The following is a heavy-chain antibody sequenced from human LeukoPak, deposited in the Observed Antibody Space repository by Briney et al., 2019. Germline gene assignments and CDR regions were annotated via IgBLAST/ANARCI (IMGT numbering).Heavy chain of an antibody. D-gene: IGHD3-22*01. Sequence: ASVKVSCKASGYTFTSYGISWVRQAPGQGLEWMGWISAYNGNTNYAQKLQGRVTMTTDTSTSTAYMELRSLRSDDTAVYYCAREETYYYDSKVNWFDPWGQGTLVTVSS. CDR2: ISAYNGNT. CDR3: AREETYYYDSKVNWFDP. CDR1: GYTFTSYG. J-gene: IGHJ5*02. V-gene: IGHV1-18*01.